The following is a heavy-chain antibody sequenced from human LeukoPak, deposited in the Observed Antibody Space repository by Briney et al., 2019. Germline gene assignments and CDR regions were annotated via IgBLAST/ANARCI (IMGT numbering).Heavy chain of an antibody. CDR2: ISSSSSYI. CDR3: AELGTTMIGGV. D-gene: IGHD3-10*02. J-gene: IGHJ6*04. CDR1: GFTFSSYT. V-gene: IGHV3-21*01. Sequence: GGSLRLSCAASGFTFSSYTIHWVRQAPGKGLEWVSSISSSSSYIYYADSVKGRFTISRHNAKNSLFLQMDSLRAEDTAVYYCAELGTTMIGGVWGKGTTVTISS.